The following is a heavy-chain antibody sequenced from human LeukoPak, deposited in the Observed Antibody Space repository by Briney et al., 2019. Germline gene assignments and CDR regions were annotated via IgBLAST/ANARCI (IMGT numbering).Heavy chain of an antibody. V-gene: IGHV7-4-1*02. CDR1: GYTFTSYA. Sequence: ASVKVSCKASGYTFTSYAMNWVRQALGQGLEWMGWINTNTGNPTYAQGFTGRFVFSLDTSVSTAYLQISSLKAEDTAVYYCARAGYSSSWFHYYYMDVWGKGTTVTVSS. CDR3: ARAGYSSSWFHYYYMDV. D-gene: IGHD6-13*01. J-gene: IGHJ6*03. CDR2: INTNTGNP.